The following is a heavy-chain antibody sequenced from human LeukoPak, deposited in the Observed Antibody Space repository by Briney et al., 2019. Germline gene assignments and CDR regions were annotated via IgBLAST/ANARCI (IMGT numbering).Heavy chain of an antibody. CDR2: INHSGST. Sequence: SETLSLTCAVYGGSFSGYYWSWIRQPPGKGLEWIGEINHSGSTNYNPSLKSRVTISVDTSKNQFSLKLSSVTAADTAVYYCARAYSSGWYGYWGQGTLVTISS. CDR3: ARAYSSGWYGY. J-gene: IGHJ4*02. CDR1: GGSFSGYY. V-gene: IGHV4-34*01. D-gene: IGHD6-19*01.